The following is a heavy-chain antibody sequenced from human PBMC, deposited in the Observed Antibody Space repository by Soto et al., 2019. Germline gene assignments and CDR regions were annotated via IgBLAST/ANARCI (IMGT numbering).Heavy chain of an antibody. V-gene: IGHV1-69*06. Sequence: QVQLVQSGAEVKKPWSSVKVSCKASGGTFTSYSISWVRQGPGQGLEWRGGIIIMVDSPNYAQKFQGRVTITADKDTSTAYMELRSLRSEDTAMYYCARDEDVGWSRDVLGQGSAVTVSS. J-gene: IGHJ6*02. D-gene: IGHD1-26*01. CDR1: GGTFTSYS. CDR3: ARDEDVGWSRDV. CDR2: IIIMVDSP.